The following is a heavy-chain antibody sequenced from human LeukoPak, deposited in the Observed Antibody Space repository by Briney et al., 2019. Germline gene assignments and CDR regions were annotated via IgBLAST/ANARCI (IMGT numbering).Heavy chain of an antibody. Sequence: GGSLRLSCVVSGFTVSTNFMSWVRQAPGERLEWGSVIYSGGSTYYADSVKGRFTISRDNSNNTLYLQMNSLRAEDTAVYYCARTRVDTTTFDYFDYWGQGTLVTVSS. D-gene: IGHD4-11*01. CDR1: GFTVSTNF. V-gene: IGHV3-53*01. J-gene: IGHJ4*02. CDR2: IYSGGST. CDR3: ARTRVDTTTFDYFDY.